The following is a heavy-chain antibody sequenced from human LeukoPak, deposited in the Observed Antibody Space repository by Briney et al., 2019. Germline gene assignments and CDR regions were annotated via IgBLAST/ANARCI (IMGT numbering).Heavy chain of an antibody. Sequence: KPSETLSLTCTVSVGSISSYYWSWIRQPPGKRLEWIGYIYYSGSTNYNPSLKSRLTISVDTSKKQFSLKLSSVTAADTAVYYCARDFSELLGDAFDIWGQGTMVTVSS. CDR2: IYYSGST. D-gene: IGHD1-26*01. CDR1: VGSISSYY. J-gene: IGHJ3*02. V-gene: IGHV4-59*12. CDR3: ARDFSELLGDAFDI.